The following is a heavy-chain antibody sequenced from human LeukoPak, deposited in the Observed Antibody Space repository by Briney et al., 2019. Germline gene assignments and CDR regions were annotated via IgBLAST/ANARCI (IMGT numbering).Heavy chain of an antibody. V-gene: IGHV4-4*02. Sequence: PSETLSLTCAVSGGSISSSNWWSWVRQPPGKGLEWIGEIYHSGSTNYNPSLKSRVTISVDKSKNQFSLKLSSVTAADTAVYYCASKLGAVAGRPFDYWGQGTLVTVSS. CDR1: GGSISSSNW. CDR2: IYHSGST. J-gene: IGHJ4*02. D-gene: IGHD6-19*01. CDR3: ASKLGAVAGRPFDY.